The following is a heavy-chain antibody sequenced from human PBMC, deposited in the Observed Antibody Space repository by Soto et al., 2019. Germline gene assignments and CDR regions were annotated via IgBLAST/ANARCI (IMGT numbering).Heavy chain of an antibody. Sequence: SETLSLTCTVSGGSISSSSYYWGWIRQPPGQGKEWIGSIYYSRSTYYNPYLKIRVTISVDTSKNLFSLYLSSVTAADTAVYYCARAYSSSAWSGNWFDPWGQGTLVTVSS. D-gene: IGHD6-13*01. J-gene: IGHJ5*02. CDR3: ARAYSSSAWSGNWFDP. V-gene: IGHV4-39*01. CDR2: IYYSRST. CDR1: GGSISSSSYY.